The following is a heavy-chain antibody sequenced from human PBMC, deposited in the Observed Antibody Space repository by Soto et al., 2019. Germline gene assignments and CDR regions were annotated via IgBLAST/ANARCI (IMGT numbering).Heavy chain of an antibody. J-gene: IGHJ4*02. Sequence: SETLSLTCTVSGGSVSSGSYYWSWIRQPQGMGLEWIGYIFYSGTTNNNPYLKSRVTMPLYTSKDQFSLQLSSETAADTAEYYCARDSIPYNYHTSCQYDFDDWGQGTMVTVSS. D-gene: IGHD3-22*01. CDR2: IFYSGTT. CDR3: ARDSIPYNYHTSCQYDFDD. V-gene: IGHV4-61*01. CDR1: GGSVSSGSYY.